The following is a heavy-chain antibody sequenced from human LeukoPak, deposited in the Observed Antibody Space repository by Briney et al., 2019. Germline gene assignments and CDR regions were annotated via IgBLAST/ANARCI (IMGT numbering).Heavy chain of an antibody. CDR1: GFTFSSYA. CDR3: AKDIRYCSGGSCYFDAFDI. V-gene: IGHV3-23*01. J-gene: IGHJ3*02. D-gene: IGHD2-15*01. Sequence: PGGSLRLSCAASGFTFSSYAMSWVRQAPGKGLEWVSAISGSGGSTYYADSVKGRFTISRDNSKNTLYLQMNSLRAEDTAVYYCAKDIRYCSGGSCYFDAFDIWGQGTLVTVSS. CDR2: ISGSGGST.